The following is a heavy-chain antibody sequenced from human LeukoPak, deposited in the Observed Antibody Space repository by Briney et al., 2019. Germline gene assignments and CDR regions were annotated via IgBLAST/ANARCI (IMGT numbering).Heavy chain of an antibody. CDR3: AKTQAVTGYGDWFDP. D-gene: IGHD6-19*01. J-gene: IGHJ5*02. V-gene: IGHV3-9*01. CDR2: INWNSDNI. CDR1: GFTFDDYA. Sequence: GRSLRLTCAASGFTFDDYAMHWVRQAPGKGLEWVSGINWNSDNIGYADSVKGRFTISRDNAKNSLYLQMNSLTTEDTALYYCAKTQAVTGYGDWFDPWGQGTLVTVSS.